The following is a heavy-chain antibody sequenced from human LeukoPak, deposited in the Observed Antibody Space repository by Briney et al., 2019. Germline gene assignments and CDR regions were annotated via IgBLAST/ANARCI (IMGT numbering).Heavy chain of an antibody. CDR2: IYHSGST. D-gene: IGHD6-13*01. J-gene: IGHJ6*03. CDR3: ARRARWQQLDRVYYYYYYMDV. V-gene: IGHV4-34*01. CDR1: GGSFSGYY. Sequence: SETLSLTCAVYGGSFSGYYWSWIRQPPGKGLEWIGSIYHSGSTNYNPSLKSRVTISVDTSKNQFSLKLSSVTAADTAVYYCARRARWQQLDRVYYYYYYMDVWGKGTTVTISS.